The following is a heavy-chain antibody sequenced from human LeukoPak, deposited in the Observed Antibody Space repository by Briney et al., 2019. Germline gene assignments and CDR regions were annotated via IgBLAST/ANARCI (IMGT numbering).Heavy chain of an antibody. J-gene: IGHJ4*02. V-gene: IGHV4-30-2*01. CDR1: GGSISSGGYA. D-gene: IGHD6-13*01. CDR3: ARGGGYCSRDRCSPFDY. CDR2: IYHSGST. Sequence: SETLSLTCTFSGGSISSGGYAWSWIRQPPGKGLEWIGYIYHSGSTYYNPSLQSRVTISVDTSKNQFSVRLTSVTAADTAVYYCARGGGYCSRDRCSPFDYWGQGTLVTVSS.